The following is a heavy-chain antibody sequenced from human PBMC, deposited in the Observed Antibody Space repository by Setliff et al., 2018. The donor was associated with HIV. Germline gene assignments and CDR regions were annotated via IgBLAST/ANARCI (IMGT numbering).Heavy chain of an antibody. V-gene: IGHV4-61*09. CDR1: GGSISSNSYY. CDR3: ARIMVRGVITGGDAFDI. D-gene: IGHD3-10*01. J-gene: IGHJ3*02. Sequence: SETLSLTCTVSGGSISSNSYYWSWIRQPAGKGLEWIGHIYTNGRTNYNPPLKSRVTISVDPSKNQFSLKLSSVTAADTAVYYCARIMVRGVITGGDAFDIWGQGTMVTVSS. CDR2: IYTNGRT.